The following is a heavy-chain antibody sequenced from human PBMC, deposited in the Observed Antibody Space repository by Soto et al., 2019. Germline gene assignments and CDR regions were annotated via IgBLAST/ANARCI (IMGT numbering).Heavy chain of an antibody. CDR1: GGTFSSYA. D-gene: IGHD5-12*01. V-gene: IGHV1-69*06. J-gene: IGHJ6*02. Sequence: QVQLVQSGAEVKKPGSSVKVSCKASGGTFSSYAISWVRQAPGQGLEWMGGIIPIFGTANYAQKFQGRVTITADKSTSTAYMELSSLRSEDTAVYYCASDGVVDIVATIPAPHYYYGMDVWGQGTTVTVSS. CDR3: ASDGVVDIVATIPAPHYYYGMDV. CDR2: IIPIFGTA.